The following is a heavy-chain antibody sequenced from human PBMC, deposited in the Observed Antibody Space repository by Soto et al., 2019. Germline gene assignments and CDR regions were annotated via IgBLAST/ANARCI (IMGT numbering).Heavy chain of an antibody. CDR3: ARAADQVGNNMDV. CDR1: GFTFSSYG. J-gene: IGHJ6*02. CDR2: IPHDGTYE. Sequence: QVQLVESGGGVVQPGRSLRLSWAASGFTFSSYGMHWVRQAPGKGLEWVAAIPHDGTYEDYADSGKGRFTISRANYENSLYLLLHSLRAVDTAVYFFARAADQVGNNMDVWGQGTTVTVSS. V-gene: IGHV3-33*05. D-gene: IGHD1-26*01.